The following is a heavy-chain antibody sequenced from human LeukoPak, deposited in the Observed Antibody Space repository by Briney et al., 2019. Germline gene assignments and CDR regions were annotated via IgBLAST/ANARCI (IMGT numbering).Heavy chain of an antibody. CDR3: ASPGLLSGSHDAFDI. D-gene: IGHD1-26*01. CDR1: GFTFSSYA. Sequence: GRSLRLSCAASGFTFSSYAMHWVRQAPGKGLEWVAVISYDGSNKYYADSVKGRFTISRDNSKNTLYLQMNSLRAEDTAVYYCASPGLLSGSHDAFDIWGQGTMVTVSS. J-gene: IGHJ3*02. CDR2: ISYDGSNK. V-gene: IGHV3-30-3*01.